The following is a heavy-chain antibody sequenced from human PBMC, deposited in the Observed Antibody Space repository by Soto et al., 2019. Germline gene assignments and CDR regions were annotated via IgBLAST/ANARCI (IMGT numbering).Heavy chain of an antibody. J-gene: IGHJ6*02. D-gene: IGHD3-10*01. CDR1: GGSISSSSYY. CDR3: APPLARGVISYYYGMDG. Sequence: SETLSLTCTVSGGSISSSSYYWGWIRQPPGKGLEWIGSIYYSGSTYYNPSLKSRVTISVDTSKNQFSLKLSSVTAADPAVYYCAPPLARGVISYYYGMDGWGQGTTVTASS. V-gene: IGHV4-39*01. CDR2: IYYSGST.